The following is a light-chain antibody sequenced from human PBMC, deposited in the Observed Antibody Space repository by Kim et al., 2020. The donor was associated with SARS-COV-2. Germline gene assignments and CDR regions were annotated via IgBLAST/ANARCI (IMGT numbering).Light chain of an antibody. Sequence: EIMMTQSPATLSVSPGERATLSCRASQSVSDKLAWYQQKPGQPPRLVIYAASTRATDIPARFSGSGSGTEFTLTISSLQSEDFAVYYCQQYNNWPLTFGGGTKVDIK. CDR1: QSVSDK. V-gene: IGKV3-15*01. J-gene: IGKJ4*01. CDR3: QQYNNWPLT. CDR2: AAS.